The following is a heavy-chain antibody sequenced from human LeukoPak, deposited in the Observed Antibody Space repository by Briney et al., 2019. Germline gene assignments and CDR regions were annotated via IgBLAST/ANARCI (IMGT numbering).Heavy chain of an antibody. CDR1: GGSISRYY. J-gene: IGHJ4*02. CDR3: AREERDPFTIDY. V-gene: IGHV4-59*01. CDR2: IYYSGST. Sequence: SETLSLTCTVSGGSISRYYWSWIRQPPGKGLEWIGYIYYSGSTNYNPSLKSRVTISVDTSKNQFSLKLSSVTAADTAVYYCAREERDPFTIDYWGQGTLVTVSS.